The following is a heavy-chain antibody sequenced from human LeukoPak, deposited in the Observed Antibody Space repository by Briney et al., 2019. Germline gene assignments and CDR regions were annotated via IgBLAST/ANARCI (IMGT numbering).Heavy chain of an antibody. CDR2: INPSGGST. V-gene: IGHV1-46*01. CDR1: GYTFTSYY. D-gene: IGHD2-2*01. Sequence: ASVKVSCRASGYTFTSYYMHWVRQAPGQGLEWMGIINPSGGSTSYAQKFQGRVTMTRDTSTSTVYMELSSLRSEDTAVHFCARDACSTTICQAGGNWFDPWGQGTLVIVS. J-gene: IGHJ5*02. CDR3: ARDACSTTICQAGGNWFDP.